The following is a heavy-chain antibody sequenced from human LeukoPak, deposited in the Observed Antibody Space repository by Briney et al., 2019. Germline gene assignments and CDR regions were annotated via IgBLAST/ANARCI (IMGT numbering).Heavy chain of an antibody. V-gene: IGHV3-74*03. J-gene: IGHJ4*02. CDR2: IKSDGASA. CDR1: GFPVSSNW. CDR3: TRTDFFDY. Sequence: GGSLRLSCAASGFPVSSNWMHWVRQAPGKGLVWVSRIKSDGASATYADSVKGRFTISSDNAKNTLHLQMSSLRAEDTGVYYCTRTDFFDYWGQGTLVTVYS. D-gene: IGHD3-3*01.